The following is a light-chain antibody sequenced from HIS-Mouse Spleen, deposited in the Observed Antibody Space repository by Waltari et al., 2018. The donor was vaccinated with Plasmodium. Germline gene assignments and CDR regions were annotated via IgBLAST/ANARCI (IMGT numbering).Light chain of an antibody. CDR3: QQANSFPPGST. CDR2: VAS. V-gene: IGKV1-12*01. Sequence: DIQMTQSPSSVSASVGDRVTITCRASQGIRSWLAWYQQKPGKAPKLLIYVASSLQSGVPSRFSGSGSGTDFTLTISSLQPEDFATYYCQQANSFPPGSTFGPGTKVDIK. J-gene: IGKJ3*01. CDR1: QGIRSW.